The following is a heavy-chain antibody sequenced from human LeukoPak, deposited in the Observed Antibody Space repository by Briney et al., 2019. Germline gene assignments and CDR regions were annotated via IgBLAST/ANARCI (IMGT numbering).Heavy chain of an antibody. J-gene: IGHJ6*03. V-gene: IGHV1-2*02. CDR3: ARPKRETSYGYAADYYYYMDV. D-gene: IGHD5-18*01. CDR2: INPNSGGT. CDR1: GYTFTGYY. Sequence: ASVKVSCRASGYTFTGYYMHWVRQAPGQGLEWMGWINPNSGGTNYAQKFQGRVTMTRDTSISTAYMELSRLRSDDTAVYYCARPKRETSYGYAADYYYYMDVWGKGTTVTVSS.